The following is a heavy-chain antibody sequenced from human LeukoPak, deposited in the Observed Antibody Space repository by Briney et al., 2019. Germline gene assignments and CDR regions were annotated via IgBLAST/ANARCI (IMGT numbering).Heavy chain of an antibody. CDR3: ARDGEMPTIYFDY. J-gene: IGHJ4*02. D-gene: IGHD5-24*01. CDR1: GFTFSSHW. Sequence: GGSLRLSCAVSGFTFSSHWMSWVRQAPGKGLEWGANIKQDGSEKYYVDSVKGRFTISRDNAKKSLFLQMNSLRAEDTAVYYCARDGEMPTIYFDYWGQGTLVTVSS. CDR2: IKQDGSEK. V-gene: IGHV3-7*01.